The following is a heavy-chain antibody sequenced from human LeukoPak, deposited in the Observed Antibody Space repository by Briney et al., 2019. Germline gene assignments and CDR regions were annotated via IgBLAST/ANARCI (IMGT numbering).Heavy chain of an antibody. V-gene: IGHV3-49*04. CDR2: IRSKAYGGTT. CDR1: GFTFGDYA. Sequence: GGSLRLSCTASGFTFGDYAMSWVRQAPGKGLEWVGFIRSKAYGGTTEYAASVKGRFTISRDDSRSIAYLQMNSLKTEDTAVYYCTRDGPYRITIFGVVHIPGGGGGYWGQGTLVTVSS. CDR3: TRDGPYRITIFGVVHIPGGGGGY. D-gene: IGHD3-3*01. J-gene: IGHJ4*02.